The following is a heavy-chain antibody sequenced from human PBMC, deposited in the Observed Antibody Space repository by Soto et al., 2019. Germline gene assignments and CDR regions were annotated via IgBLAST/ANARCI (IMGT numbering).Heavy chain of an antibody. CDR2: ISAYNGNT. Sequence: QVRLVQSGAEVRKPGASVKVSCKASGYTFVSFGFSWVRQAPGQGLEWMGWISAYNGNTNYAQKFQGRVTMTTDTFTSTAYMELRSLRSDDTAVYYCARDRGFYYGSGNKYNDYWGQGTLVTVSS. CDR3: ARDRGFYYGSGNKYNDY. V-gene: IGHV1-18*01. D-gene: IGHD3-10*01. J-gene: IGHJ4*02. CDR1: GYTFVSFG.